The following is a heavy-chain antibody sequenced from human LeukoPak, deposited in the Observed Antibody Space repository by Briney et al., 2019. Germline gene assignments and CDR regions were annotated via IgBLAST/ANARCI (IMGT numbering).Heavy chain of an antibody. CDR1: GFTFSSYE. J-gene: IGHJ5*02. CDR2: ISSSGSTI. CDR3: ARVCRIAAAGTGDWFDP. Sequence: AGGSLRLSCAASGFTFSSYEMNWVRQAPGKGLEWVSYISSSGSTIYYADSVKGRFTISRDNAKNSLYLQMNSLRAEDTAVYYCARVCRIAAAGTGDWFDPWGQGTLVTVSS. D-gene: IGHD6-13*01. V-gene: IGHV3-48*03.